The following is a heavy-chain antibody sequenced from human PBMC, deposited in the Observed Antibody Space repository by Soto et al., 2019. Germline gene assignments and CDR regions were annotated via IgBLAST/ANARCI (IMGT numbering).Heavy chain of an antibody. Sequence: QVQLVESGGGVVQPGRSLRLSCAASRFTFSSYDMHWVRQAPGKGLEWVAVISFDGSNKYYADSVKGRFTISRDNSKNTLYLQMNSLRAEDTAVYYCANGYCSAGSCYGGDDNWGQGTLVTVSS. CDR3: ANGYCSAGSCYGGDDN. J-gene: IGHJ4*02. V-gene: IGHV3-30*18. CDR1: RFTFSSYD. D-gene: IGHD2-15*01. CDR2: ISFDGSNK.